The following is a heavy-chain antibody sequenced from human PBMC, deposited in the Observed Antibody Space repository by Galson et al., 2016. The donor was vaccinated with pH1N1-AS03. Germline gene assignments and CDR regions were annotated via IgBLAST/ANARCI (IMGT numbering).Heavy chain of an antibody. CDR2: FDLEHGET. J-gene: IGHJ6*02. V-gene: IGHV1-24*01. D-gene: IGHD6-13*01. CDR3: SAAIGSTWAVPYDEHV. CDR1: GYTLTELS. Sequence: SVKVSCKVSGYTLTELSMHWVRQAPGKGLEWMGNFDLEHGETFYPQNFQGRVTMTEDTSTDTAYMELRSLRSEDTAVYYCSAAIGSTWAVPYDEHVWGQGTTVTVSS.